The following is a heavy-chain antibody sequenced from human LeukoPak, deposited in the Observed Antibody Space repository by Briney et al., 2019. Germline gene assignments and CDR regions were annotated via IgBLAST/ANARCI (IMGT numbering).Heavy chain of an antibody. CDR3: AQASIIYAILTGYNYYFDY. Sequence: GWSLRLSCAASGFTFSSCVMTWVRQAPGKGLEGVSAISGSGGITYYADSVKGRFTISRDNSKNTLYLQMNSLRAEDTAVYYCAQASIIYAILTGYNYYFDYWGQGTLVTVSS. CDR1: GFTFSSCV. V-gene: IGHV3-23*01. J-gene: IGHJ4*02. CDR2: ISGSGGIT. D-gene: IGHD3-9*01.